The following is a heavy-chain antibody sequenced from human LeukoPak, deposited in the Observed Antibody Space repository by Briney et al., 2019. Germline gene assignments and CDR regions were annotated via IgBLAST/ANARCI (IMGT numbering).Heavy chain of an antibody. J-gene: IGHJ4*02. CDR3: ARLGGSQTTPY. CDR2: IYYSRTT. Sequence: SETLSLTCTVSGGSISSYYWSWIRQPPEKGLEWIGYIYYSRTTNYNPSLKSRVTMSVDTSKNQFSLKLSSVTAADTAVYYCARLGGSQTTPYWGQGTLVTVSS. V-gene: IGHV4-59*08. D-gene: IGHD1-26*01. CDR1: GGSISSYY.